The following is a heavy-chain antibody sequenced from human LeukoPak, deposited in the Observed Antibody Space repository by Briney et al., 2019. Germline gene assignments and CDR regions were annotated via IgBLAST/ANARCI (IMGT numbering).Heavy chain of an antibody. CDR1: GFTFDDYG. CDR3: ASNYDILTGYYMVGY. D-gene: IGHD3-9*01. J-gene: IGHJ4*02. CDR2: INWNGGST. Sequence: GGSLRLSCAASGFTFDDYGMSWVRQAPGKGLEWVSGINWNGGSTGYADSVKGRFTISRDNSKNTLYLQMNSLRAEDTAVYYCASNYDILTGYYMVGYWGQGTLVTVSS. V-gene: IGHV3-20*04.